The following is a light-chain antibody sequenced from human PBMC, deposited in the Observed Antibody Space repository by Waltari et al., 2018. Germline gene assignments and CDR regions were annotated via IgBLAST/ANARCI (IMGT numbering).Light chain of an antibody. CDR3: QHYHSLPYT. Sequence: DIQLTQSPSSLSAAVGDRVTITCPATQDITTYLSGFQQKPGKAPQLLIYDASSLQAGVPSRFSGTGSGTAFSFTITSLQPEDSATYYCQHYHSLPYTFGRGTKLQIK. CDR1: QDITTY. V-gene: IGKV1-33*01. CDR2: DAS. J-gene: IGKJ2*01.